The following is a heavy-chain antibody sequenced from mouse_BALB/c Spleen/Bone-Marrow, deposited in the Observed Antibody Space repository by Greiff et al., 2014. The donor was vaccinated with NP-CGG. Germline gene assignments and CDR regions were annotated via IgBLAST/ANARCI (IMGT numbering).Heavy chain of an antibody. D-gene: IGHD1-1*01. CDR3: ANHYGSSAY. CDR1: GYTFTSSW. J-gene: IGHJ2*02. Sequence: VQLQQSGSVLVRPGASVKLSCKASGYTFTSSWMHWAKQRPGQGLEWIGEIHPNSGNTDYNEKFKGKATLTVDTSSSTAYVDLDSLASEDSAVYYYANHYGSSAYWGQGTSLTVSS. V-gene: IGHV1S130*01. CDR2: IHPNSGNT.